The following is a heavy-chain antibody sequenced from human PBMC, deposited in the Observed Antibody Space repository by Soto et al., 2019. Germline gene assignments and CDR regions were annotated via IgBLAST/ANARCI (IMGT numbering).Heavy chain of an antibody. D-gene: IGHD3-22*01. J-gene: IGHJ3*01. CDR2: MSHSGRT. Sequence: TSETLSLTCTVSGDSISSYFWTWIRQPPGKALEWIGYMSHSGRTNYNPSLTSRVTMSADTSNNQFSLTLTSVTAADTAVYYCAKAVKYYDSTGYDAFAVWGQGIMVTVSS. CDR3: AKAVKYYDSTGYDAFAV. CDR1: GDSISSYF. V-gene: IGHV4-59*01.